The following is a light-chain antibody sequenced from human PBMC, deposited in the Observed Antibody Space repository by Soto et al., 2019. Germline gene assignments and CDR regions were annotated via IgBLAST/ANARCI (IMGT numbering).Light chain of an antibody. CDR1: QSVGSNY. Sequence: EIVLTQSPGTLTLSPGERATLSCRANQSVGSNYLAWYQQKPGQAPRLLIFGASSRATGIPDRFSGSGSGTEFTLTVSRLEPEDFAVYFCHQYGISPFGGGTKVDSK. CDR2: GAS. CDR3: HQYGISP. J-gene: IGKJ4*01. V-gene: IGKV3-20*01.